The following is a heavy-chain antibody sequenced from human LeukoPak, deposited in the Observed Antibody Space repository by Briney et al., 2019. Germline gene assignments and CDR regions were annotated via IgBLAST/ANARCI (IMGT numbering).Heavy chain of an antibody. D-gene: IGHD3-22*01. CDR1: GGTFSSYA. CDR2: IIPILGIA. Sequence: SVKVSCKASGGTFSSYAISWVRQAPGQGLEWMGRIIPILGIANYAQKFQGRVTITAGKSTSTAYMELSSLRSEDTAVYYCARALGGYSGGHDAFDIWGQGTMVTVSS. V-gene: IGHV1-69*04. J-gene: IGHJ3*02. CDR3: ARALGGYSGGHDAFDI.